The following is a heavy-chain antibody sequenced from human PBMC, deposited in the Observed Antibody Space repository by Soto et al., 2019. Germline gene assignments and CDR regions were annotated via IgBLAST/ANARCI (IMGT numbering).Heavy chain of an antibody. Sequence: GESLKISCMGSGYSFTSYWIGWVRQMPGKGLEWMGIIYPGDSDTRYSPSFQGQVTISADKSISTVYLQWSSLKASDTAMYYCARAIERQTNDAFDIWGQGTMVTVSS. D-gene: IGHD1-1*01. CDR1: GYSFTSYW. J-gene: IGHJ3*02. CDR2: IYPGDSDT. CDR3: ARAIERQTNDAFDI. V-gene: IGHV5-51*01.